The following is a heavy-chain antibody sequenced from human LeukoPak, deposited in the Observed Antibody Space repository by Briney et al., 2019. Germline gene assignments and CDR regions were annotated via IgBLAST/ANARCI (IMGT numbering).Heavy chain of an antibody. D-gene: IGHD2-2*01. CDR1: GFTFSSCA. Sequence: PGGSLRLSCAASGFTFSSCAMSWGRQAPRQGQEWVSAISGSGGSTYYADSVKGRFTISRDNSKNTLYLQMNSLRAEDTAVYYCAKSVVPAALGYWGQGTLVTVSS. CDR2: ISGSGGST. J-gene: IGHJ4*02. V-gene: IGHV3-23*01. CDR3: AKSVVPAALGY.